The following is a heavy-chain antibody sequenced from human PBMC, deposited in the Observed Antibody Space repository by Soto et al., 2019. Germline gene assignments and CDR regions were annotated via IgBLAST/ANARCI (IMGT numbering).Heavy chain of an antibody. Sequence: PGGSLRLSCAASGFTFSNAWMSWVRQAPGKGLEWVGRIKSQTDGGTTDYAAPVKGRFTISRDESKNTLYLQMNSLKTEDTAVYYCTTGYSGYDYVAFLDYWGQGTLVTVSS. CDR1: GFTFSNAW. CDR2: IKSQTDGGTT. V-gene: IGHV3-15*01. CDR3: TTGYSGYDYVAFLDY. D-gene: IGHD5-12*01. J-gene: IGHJ4*02.